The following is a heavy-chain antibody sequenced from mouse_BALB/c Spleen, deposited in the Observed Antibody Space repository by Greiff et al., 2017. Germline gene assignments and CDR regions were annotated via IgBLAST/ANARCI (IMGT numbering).Heavy chain of an antibody. V-gene: IGHV1-9*01. CDR1: GYTFSSYW. CDR3: YTARATLRAMDD. CDR2: ILPGSGST. Sequence: QVQLQQSGAELMKPGASVKISCKATGYTFSSYWIEWVKQRPGHGLEWIGEILPGSGSTNYNEKFKGKATFTADTSSNTTYMQLSSLTSEESAVYYCYTARATLRAMDDWGQGTTVTVSS. J-gene: IGHJ4*01. D-gene: IGHD3-1*01.